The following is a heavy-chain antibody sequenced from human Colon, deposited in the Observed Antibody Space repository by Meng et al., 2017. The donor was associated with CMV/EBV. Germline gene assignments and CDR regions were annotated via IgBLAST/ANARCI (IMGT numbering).Heavy chain of an antibody. V-gene: IGHV3-7*01. CDR2: IKEDGSEK. J-gene: IGHJ6*02. Sequence: GESLKISCAASGFIFSRYWMTWVRQAPGRGLEWVANIKEDGSEKYYVDSVKGRFIISRDNGKNSLYLQMNRLRAEDTATYYCARDPTVFGPGEYGMDVWGQGTTVTVSS. CDR1: GFIFSRYW. CDR3: ARDPTVFGPGEYGMDV. D-gene: IGHD3/OR15-3a*01.